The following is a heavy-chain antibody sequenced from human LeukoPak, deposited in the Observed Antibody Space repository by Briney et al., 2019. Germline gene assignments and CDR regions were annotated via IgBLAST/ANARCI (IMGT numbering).Heavy chain of an antibody. CDR3: ARSSPSYHFDY. Sequence: PGGSLRLSCAASGFTFSSYWMHWVRQAPGKGLVWVSRINSDGSSTSYADSVKGRFTISRDNAKHTLYLQMNSLRAEDTAVYYCARSSPSYHFDYWGQGTLVTVSS. CDR1: GFTFSSYW. J-gene: IGHJ4*02. D-gene: IGHD1-26*01. V-gene: IGHV3-74*01. CDR2: INSDGSST.